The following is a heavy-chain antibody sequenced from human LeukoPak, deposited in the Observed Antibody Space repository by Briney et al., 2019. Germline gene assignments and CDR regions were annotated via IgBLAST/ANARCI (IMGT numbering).Heavy chain of an antibody. J-gene: IGHJ3*02. D-gene: IGHD2-2*01. CDR1: GGSFSGYY. Sequence: SETLPLTCAVYGGSFSGYYWSWIRQPPGTGLEWIGEINHSGSTNYNPSLKSRVTISVDTSKNQFSLKLSSVTAADTAVYYCATSKYQLLLDAFDIWGQGTMVTVSS. V-gene: IGHV4-34*01. CDR3: ATSKYQLLLDAFDI. CDR2: INHSGST.